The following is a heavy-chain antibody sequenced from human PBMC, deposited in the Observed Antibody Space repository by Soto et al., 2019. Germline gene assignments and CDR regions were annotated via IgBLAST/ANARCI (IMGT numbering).Heavy chain of an antibody. CDR1: GFTFSSYV. CDR3: ARETSYDFWSGPQTMDV. CDR2: VHYDGTKK. D-gene: IGHD3-3*01. V-gene: IGHV3-33*01. J-gene: IGHJ6*02. Sequence: GGSLRLSCAPSGFTFSSYVMHWVRHAPGNGLEGVAVVHYDGTKKYYADSVRGRFTISRDNSENILYLQMNSLRPDDTAVYFCARETSYDFWSGPQTMDVWGQGTTVTVSS.